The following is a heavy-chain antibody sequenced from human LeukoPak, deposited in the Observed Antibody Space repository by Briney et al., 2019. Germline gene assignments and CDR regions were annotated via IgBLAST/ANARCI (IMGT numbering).Heavy chain of an antibody. CDR3: ARDRSPAPGRSYGRGHFDY. CDR2: INPNSGDT. V-gene: IGHV1-2*02. CDR1: GYTFTGNY. J-gene: IGHJ4*02. Sequence: ASVKVSCKASGYTFTGNYMHWVRQAHGQGLEWMGWINPNSGDTNYAQKFQGRVTMTGDTSINTAYMELSRLRSDDTAVYYCARDRSPAPGRSYGRGHFDYWGQGTLVTVSS. D-gene: IGHD5-18*01.